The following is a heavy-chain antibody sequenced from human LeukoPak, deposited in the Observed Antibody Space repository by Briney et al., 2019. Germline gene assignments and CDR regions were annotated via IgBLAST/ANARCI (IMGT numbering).Heavy chain of an antibody. CDR2: INHSGST. CDR3: ARPRVDSSGYYYLRRLRDAFDI. Sequence: SETLSLTCAVYGGSFSGYYWSWIRQPPGKGLEWIGEINHSGSTNYNPSLKSRVTISVDTSKNQFSLKLSSVTAADTAVYYCARPRVDSSGYYYLRRLRDAFDIWGQGTMVTVSS. J-gene: IGHJ3*02. V-gene: IGHV4-34*01. CDR1: GGSFSGYY. D-gene: IGHD3-22*01.